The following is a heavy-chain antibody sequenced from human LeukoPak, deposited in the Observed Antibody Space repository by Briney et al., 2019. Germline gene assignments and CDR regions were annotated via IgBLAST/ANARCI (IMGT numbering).Heavy chain of an antibody. V-gene: IGHV3-21*01. J-gene: IGHJ4*02. CDR2: ISSSSSYI. Sequence: PGGSLRLSCAASGFTFSSYSMNWVRQAPGKGLEWVSSISSSSSYIYYADSVKGRFTISRDNAKNSLYLQMNSLRAEDTAVYYCARDLSRSGYNLSVDYWGQGTLVTVSS. CDR3: ARDLSRSGYNLSVDY. CDR1: GFTFSSYS. D-gene: IGHD5-24*01.